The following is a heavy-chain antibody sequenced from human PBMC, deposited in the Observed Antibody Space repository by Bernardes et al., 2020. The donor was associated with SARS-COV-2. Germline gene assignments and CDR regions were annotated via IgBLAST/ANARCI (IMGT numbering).Heavy chain of an antibody. CDR3: ARGHSSSWTYYFDY. V-gene: IGHV4-59*01. D-gene: IGHD6-13*01. Sequence: PPGQGLEWIVYIYYSVSTHYNPSLKSRVTISVDTSKNQFSLKLSSVTAADTAVYYCARGHSSSWTYYFDYWGQGTLV. CDR2: IYYSVST. J-gene: IGHJ4*02.